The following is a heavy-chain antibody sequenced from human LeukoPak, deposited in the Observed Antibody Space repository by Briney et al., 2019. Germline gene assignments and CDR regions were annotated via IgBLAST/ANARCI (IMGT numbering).Heavy chain of an antibody. CDR2: IYYSGST. CDR1: GGSISSSSYY. Sequence: SETLSLTCTVSGGSISSSSYYWGWIRQPPGKGLEWIGSIYYSGSTYYNPSLKSRVTISVDTSKSQFSLKLSSVTAADTAVYYCARLVIGIYYFDYWGQGTLVTVSS. D-gene: IGHD2-21*01. V-gene: IGHV4-39*01. CDR3: ARLVIGIYYFDY. J-gene: IGHJ4*02.